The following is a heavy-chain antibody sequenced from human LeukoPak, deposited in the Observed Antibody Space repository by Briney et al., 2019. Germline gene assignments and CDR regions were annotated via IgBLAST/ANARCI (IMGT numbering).Heavy chain of an antibody. CDR1: GGSVSSGSYP. Sequence: SETLSLTCTVSGGSVSSGSYPWSWIRQPPGKGLEWIGYIYHSGSTYYNPSLKSRVTISVDRSKNQFSLKLSSVTAADTAVYYCARVGSYSSYWYFDLWGRGTLVTVSS. J-gene: IGHJ2*01. D-gene: IGHD3-22*01. V-gene: IGHV4-30-2*01. CDR3: ARVGSYSSYWYFDL. CDR2: IYHSGST.